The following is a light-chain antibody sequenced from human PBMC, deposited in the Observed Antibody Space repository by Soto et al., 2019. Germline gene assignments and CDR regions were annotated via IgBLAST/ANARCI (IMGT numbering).Light chain of an antibody. CDR3: SSYTGTSTYV. CDR1: SSDVGGYGY. J-gene: IGLJ1*01. Sequence: QSALTQPASVSGSPGQSITISCTGTSSDVGGYGYVSWYQQHPGHAPKLMIYEVNNRPSGVSDRFSGSKSGNTASLTISGLQPEDEADYYCSSYTGTSTYVFGTGTTLTVL. V-gene: IGLV2-14*01. CDR2: EVN.